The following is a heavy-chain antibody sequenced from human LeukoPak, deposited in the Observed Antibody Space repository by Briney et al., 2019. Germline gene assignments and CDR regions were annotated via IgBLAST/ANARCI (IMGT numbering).Heavy chain of an antibody. CDR2: ISAYNGNT. V-gene: IGHV1-18*04. CDR1: GYTFTSYG. Sequence: GASVKVSGKASGYTFTSYGISWVRQAPGQGLEWMGWISAYNGNTNYAQKLQGRVTMTTDTSTSTAYMELRSLRPDDTAVYYCARDRRSGGLKGSNWFDPWGQGTLVTVSS. D-gene: IGHD3-10*01. J-gene: IGHJ5*02. CDR3: ARDRRSGGLKGSNWFDP.